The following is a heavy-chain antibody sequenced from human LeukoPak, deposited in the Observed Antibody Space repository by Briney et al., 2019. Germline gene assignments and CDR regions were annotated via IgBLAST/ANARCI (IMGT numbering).Heavy chain of an antibody. Sequence: SETLSLTCAVYGGSFSGYYWSWIRQPPGKGLEWIGEINHSGSTNYNPSLKSRVTISVDMSKNQFSLKLSSVTAADTAVYYCARGGVKLRYFDWLLAFDYWAREPWSPSPQ. D-gene: IGHD3-9*01. J-gene: IGHJ4*02. CDR3: ARGGVKLRYFDWLLAFDY. V-gene: IGHV4-34*01. CDR1: GGSFSGYY. CDR2: INHSGST.